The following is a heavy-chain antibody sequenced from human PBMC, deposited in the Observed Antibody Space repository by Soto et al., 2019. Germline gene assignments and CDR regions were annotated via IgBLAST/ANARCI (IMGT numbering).Heavy chain of an antibody. CDR3: ARVSVDVPE. Sequence: QLVQPGAEVKKPGASVRVSCKTSGPTFIAYYIHWVRQAPGQGLEWMGWIDPKSGGTTYKQKFLGRVTMTRDTSINTAYMDLNRLTSDDTAVYYCARVSVDVPEWGQGTLITVSS. CDR2: IDPKSGGT. CDR1: GPTFIAYY. V-gene: IGHV1-2*02. D-gene: IGHD5-12*01. J-gene: IGHJ4*02.